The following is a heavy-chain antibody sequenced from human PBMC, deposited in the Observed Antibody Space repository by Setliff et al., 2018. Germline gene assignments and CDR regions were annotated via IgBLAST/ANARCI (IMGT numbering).Heavy chain of an antibody. Sequence: GGSLRLSCAASGFTFSSYEMNWVRQAPGKGLEWVSYISSSGSTIYYADSVKGRFTISRDNAKNPLYLQMNSLRVEDTALYYCARVNDIFTCHYASCEYWGQGTVVTVSS. CDR3: ARVNDIFTCHYASCEY. CDR2: ISSSGSTI. D-gene: IGHD3-9*01. CDR1: GFTFSSYE. V-gene: IGHV3-48*03. J-gene: IGHJ4*02.